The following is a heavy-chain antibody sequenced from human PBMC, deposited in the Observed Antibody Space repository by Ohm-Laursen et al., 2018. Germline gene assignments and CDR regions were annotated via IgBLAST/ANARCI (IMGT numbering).Heavy chain of an antibody. Sequence: SSVTASCQASSGTFSSYAISWVRHAPGHGLGWMGGIIPIFGTANYSQKFQGRVTITADESTSTAYMELSSLRSEDTAVYYCASQNDYGDYGYFDYWGQGTLVTVSS. CDR3: ASQNDYGDYGYFDY. J-gene: IGHJ4*02. D-gene: IGHD4-17*01. V-gene: IGHV1-69*01. CDR1: SGTFSSYA. CDR2: IIPIFGTA.